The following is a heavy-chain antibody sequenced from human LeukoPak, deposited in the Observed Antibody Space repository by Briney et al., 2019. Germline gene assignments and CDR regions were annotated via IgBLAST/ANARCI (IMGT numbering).Heavy chain of an antibody. CDR2: INPSGGTT. J-gene: IGHJ5*02. V-gene: IGHV1-46*01. D-gene: IGHD3-9*01. CDR3: ARGVLTGYYTNWFDP. CDR1: GYTFTSYF. Sequence: ASGXXXXXASGYTFTSYFMHWVRQAPGQGLEXVGVINPSGGTTSYSQKFQGRVTMTRDTSTSTVYMELSSLRSEDTAVYYCARGVLTGYYTNWFDPWGQGTLVTVSS.